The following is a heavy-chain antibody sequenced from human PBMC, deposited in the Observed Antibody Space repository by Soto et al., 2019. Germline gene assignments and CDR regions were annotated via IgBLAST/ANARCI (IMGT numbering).Heavy chain of an antibody. CDR1: GYTFTDYY. CDR3: VRENWYYDY. D-gene: IGHD1-7*01. J-gene: IGHJ4*02. CDR2: IFPKSGAT. Sequence: VASVKVSCKASGYTFTDYYMHWVRQAPGQGLEWMGYIFPKSGATNYVQNFQGRVTMTRDTSITTVYMELSSLRSDDTAVYYCVRENWYYDYWGQGGLVTVSS. V-gene: IGHV1-2*02.